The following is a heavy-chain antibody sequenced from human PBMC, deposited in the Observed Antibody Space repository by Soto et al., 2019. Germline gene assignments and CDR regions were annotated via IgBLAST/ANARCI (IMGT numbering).Heavy chain of an antibody. Sequence: QVQLQESGPGLVKPSQTLSLTCTVSGGSISSGGYYWSWIRPHPGKGLEWIGYIYYSGSTYYNPYLKSRVTISVDTSKKQFSLKLSSVTAADTAVYYCARDQNMVRGTMGFDPWGQGTLVTVSS. J-gene: IGHJ5*02. CDR2: IYYSGST. CDR3: ARDQNMVRGTMGFDP. V-gene: IGHV4-31*03. D-gene: IGHD3-10*01. CDR1: GGSISSGGYY.